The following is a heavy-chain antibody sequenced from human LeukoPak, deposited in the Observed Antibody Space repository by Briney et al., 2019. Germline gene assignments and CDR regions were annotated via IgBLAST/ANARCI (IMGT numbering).Heavy chain of an antibody. CDR1: GGSFSDYY. V-gene: IGHV4-34*01. J-gene: IGHJ6*03. Sequence: SETLSLTCAVFGGSFSDYYWSWIRQPPGQGLEWIGEINHSGSTNYNPSLKSRVTISVDTSKNQFSLKLSSVTAADTAVYYCARGGWLAAAGSLYYYYYMDVWGKGTTVTISS. D-gene: IGHD6-13*01. CDR2: INHSGST. CDR3: ARGGWLAAAGSLYYYYYMDV.